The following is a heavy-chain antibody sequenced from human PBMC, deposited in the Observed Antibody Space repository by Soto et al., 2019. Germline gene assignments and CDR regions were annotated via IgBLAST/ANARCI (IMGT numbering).Heavy chain of an antibody. V-gene: IGHV3-30*18. J-gene: IGHJ4*02. CDR3: AKDRGYEILDS. CDR2: ISHDGINK. CDR1: GFTFTNYG. Sequence: GGSLRLSXAASGFTFTNYGLHWVRQAPGKGLEWVAVISHDGINKYYEDSVKGRFTISRDTSKNTLYLQMNSLRPEDTAVYFCAKDRGYEILDSWGQGTQVTVSS. D-gene: IGHD5-12*01.